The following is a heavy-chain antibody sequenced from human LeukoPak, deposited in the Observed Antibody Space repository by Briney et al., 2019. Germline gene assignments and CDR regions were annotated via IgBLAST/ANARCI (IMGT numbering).Heavy chain of an antibody. CDR2: IIPILGIA. J-gene: IGHJ6*02. CDR1: GGTFSSYA. CDR3: AKDGTRFFYYGMDV. D-gene: IGHD3-3*01. V-gene: IGHV1-69*04. Sequence: SVKVSCKASGGTFSSYAISWVRQAPGQGLEWMGRIIPILGIANYAQKFQGRVTITADKSTSTAYMELSSLRSEDTAVYYCAKDGTRFFYYGMDVWGQGTTVTVSS.